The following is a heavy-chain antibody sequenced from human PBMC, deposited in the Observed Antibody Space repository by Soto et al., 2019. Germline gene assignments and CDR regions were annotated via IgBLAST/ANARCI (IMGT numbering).Heavy chain of an antibody. CDR3: ARGGLQGYAKDN. V-gene: IGHV3-74*01. J-gene: IGHJ4*02. CDR2: IKSGVGTT. CDR1: GFTFSDYW. D-gene: IGHD3-16*01. Sequence: EVQLVESGGGLVQPGESLRLSCEASGFTFSDYWIHWVRQAPGEGLLWVSRIKSGVGTTNYADSVKGRFTVSRDNAGNPIYLQLASLIAEDMAIYYCARGGLQGYAKDNWGQGTLVTVSS.